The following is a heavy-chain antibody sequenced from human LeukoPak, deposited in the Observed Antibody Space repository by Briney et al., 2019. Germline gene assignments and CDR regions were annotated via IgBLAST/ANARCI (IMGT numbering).Heavy chain of an antibody. D-gene: IGHD2-21*01. CDR3: AKDNTSGLAYFDY. Sequence: QPGRSLRLSCAASGFTFDDYAMHWVRQAPGKGLEWVSGISWNSGSIGYADSVKGRFTISRDNAKNSLYLQMNSLRAEDTALYYCAKDNTSGLAYFDYWGQGTLVTVSS. J-gene: IGHJ4*02. CDR1: GFTFDDYA. V-gene: IGHV3-9*01. CDR2: ISWNSGSI.